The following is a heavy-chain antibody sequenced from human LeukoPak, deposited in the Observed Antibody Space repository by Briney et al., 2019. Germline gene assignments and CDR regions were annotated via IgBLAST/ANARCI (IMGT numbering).Heavy chain of an antibody. CDR1: GGSIRSGDYY. CDR2: IYYSGST. CDR3: ARVRVTAILD. Sequence: PSETLSLTCTVSGGSIRSGDYYWSWIRQPPGKGLEWIGYIYYSGSTYYNPSLKSRVTISIDTSKNQFSLKLSSVTAADTAAYYCARVRVTAILDWGQGTLVTVSS. D-gene: IGHD2-21*02. V-gene: IGHV4-30-4*01. J-gene: IGHJ4*02.